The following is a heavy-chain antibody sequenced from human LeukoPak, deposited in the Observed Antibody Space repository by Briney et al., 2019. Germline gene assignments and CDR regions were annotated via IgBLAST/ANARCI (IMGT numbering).Heavy chain of an antibody. Sequence: GESLKISCKGSGYSFTSYWIGWVRQMPGKGLEWMGIIYPGDSDTRYSPSFQGQVTISADKSISTAYLQWSSLKASDTAMYYCARVIVVVPAAAGIENYWFDPWGQGTLVTVSS. CDR1: GYSFTSYW. D-gene: IGHD2-2*01. J-gene: IGHJ5*02. CDR3: ARVIVVVPAAAGIENYWFDP. V-gene: IGHV5-51*01. CDR2: IYPGDSDT.